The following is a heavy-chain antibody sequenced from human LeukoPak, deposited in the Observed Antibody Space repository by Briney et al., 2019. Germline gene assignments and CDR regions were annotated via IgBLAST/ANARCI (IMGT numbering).Heavy chain of an antibody. V-gene: IGHV1-69*06. CDR2: IIPIFGTA. D-gene: IGHD6-19*01. CDR3: ARTSMAVAGTFDY. J-gene: IGHJ4*02. Sequence: SVKVSCKASGGTFSSYAISWVRQAPGQGLEWMGGIIPIFGTANYAQKFQGRVTITADKSTSTAYMELSSLRSEDTAVYYCARTSMAVAGTFDYWGQGTLVTVSS. CDR1: GGTFSSYA.